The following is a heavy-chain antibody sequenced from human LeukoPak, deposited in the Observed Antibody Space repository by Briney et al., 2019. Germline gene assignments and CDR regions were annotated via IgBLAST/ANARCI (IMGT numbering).Heavy chain of an antibody. V-gene: IGHV5-51*01. Sequence: GESLKISCKGSGYSFTSYWIGWVRQVPGKGLEWMGIIYPGDSDTRYSPSFQGQVTISADKSISTAYLQWSSLKASDTAMYYCARQTDCSSTSCYNIDYWGQETLVTVSS. J-gene: IGHJ4*02. CDR2: IYPGDSDT. CDR1: GYSFTSYW. CDR3: ARQTDCSSTSCYNIDY. D-gene: IGHD2-2*02.